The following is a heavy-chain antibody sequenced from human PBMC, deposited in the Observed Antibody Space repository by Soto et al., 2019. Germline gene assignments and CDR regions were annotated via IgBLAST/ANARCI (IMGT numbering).Heavy chain of an antibody. CDR3: ATGGPAAGFDL. J-gene: IGHJ5*02. D-gene: IGHD6-13*01. CDR2: MKPSTGDS. V-gene: IGHV1-8*01. Sequence: AXVKVSCKASGYTFITNDINWVRQASGQGLEWMGWMKPSTGDSGSDPDFQGRITMTRDTATSTAYMELGSLKFEDTAVYYCATGGPAAGFDLWGQGSLVTVSS. CDR1: GYTFITND.